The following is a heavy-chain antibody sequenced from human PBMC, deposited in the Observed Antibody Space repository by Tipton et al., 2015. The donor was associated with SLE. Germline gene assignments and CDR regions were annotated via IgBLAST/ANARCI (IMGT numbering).Heavy chain of an antibody. CDR1: GFTFSSYA. J-gene: IGHJ4*02. CDR3: AREMLLYSSSWQGFDY. CDR2: ISYDGSNK. V-gene: IGHV3-30-3*01. Sequence: SLRLSCAASGFTFSSYAMHWVRQAPGKGLEWVAVISYDGSNKYYADSVKGRFTISRDNSKNTLYLQMNSLRAEDTAVYYCAREMLLYSSSWQGFDYWGQGTLVTVSS. D-gene: IGHD6-13*01.